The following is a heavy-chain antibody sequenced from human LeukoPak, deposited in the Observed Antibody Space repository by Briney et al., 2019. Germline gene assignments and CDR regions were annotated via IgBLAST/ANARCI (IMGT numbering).Heavy chain of an antibody. V-gene: IGHV4-39*01. J-gene: IGHJ4*02. CDR1: GDSITSGSYY. CDR2: IYYSGST. D-gene: IGHD3-10*01. CDR3: ARHILRGSGTIDY. Sequence: SETLSLTCTVSGDSITSGSYYWAWIRQPPGKGLEWIGSIYYSGSTYYNPSLKSRVTISVDTSKNQFSLKLSSVTAADTAVYYCARHILRGSGTIDYWGQGTLVTVSS.